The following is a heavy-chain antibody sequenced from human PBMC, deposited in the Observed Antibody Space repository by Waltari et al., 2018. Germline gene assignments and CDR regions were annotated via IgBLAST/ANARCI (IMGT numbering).Heavy chain of an antibody. V-gene: IGHV3-53*01. CDR2: IYSGCET. CDR3: AKDNWGRPGGIDGFDV. Sequence: EVQLVESGGGLIQPGGSLRLSCEVSGFTVSNNYIGWVRQAPGKGGEWVSVIYSGCETYDADAVRGRFTISRDNSKNTRYLQMNSLRAEDTALYYCAKDNWGRPGGIDGFDVWGQGTMVTVSS. J-gene: IGHJ3*01. D-gene: IGHD7-27*01. CDR1: GFTVSNNY.